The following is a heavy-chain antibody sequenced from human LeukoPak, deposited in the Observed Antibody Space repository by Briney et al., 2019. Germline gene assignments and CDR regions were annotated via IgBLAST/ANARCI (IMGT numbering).Heavy chain of an antibody. CDR1: GFTFSTNA. CDR3: AKDSRYSSSWYVGN. J-gene: IGHJ4*02. Sequence: GGSPRLSCGASGFTFSTNAMTWVRQAPGKGLEWVSGISGSGGNTYYADSVKGRFTISRDNSKNALHLQMNSLKPEDTAVYYCAKDSRYSSSWYVGNWGRGTLVTVSS. D-gene: IGHD6-13*01. CDR2: ISGSGGNT. V-gene: IGHV3-23*01.